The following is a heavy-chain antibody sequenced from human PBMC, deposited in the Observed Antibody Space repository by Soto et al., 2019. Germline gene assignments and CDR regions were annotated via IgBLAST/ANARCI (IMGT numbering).Heavy chain of an antibody. CDR3: ARGDYDFRSGHNYYYYGMEV. V-gene: IGHV1-18*04. CDR2: ISTYNGNT. Sequence: ASVKFSCKASGDTFTANYIHWVRQAPAQGLERMGLISTYNGNTNYAQKIQGRVTMTTATSTSTAYMELRSLRSDDNAVYYCARGDYDFRSGHNYYYYGMEVWRQGTTVTVSS. CDR1: GDTFTANY. D-gene: IGHD3-3*01. J-gene: IGHJ6*02.